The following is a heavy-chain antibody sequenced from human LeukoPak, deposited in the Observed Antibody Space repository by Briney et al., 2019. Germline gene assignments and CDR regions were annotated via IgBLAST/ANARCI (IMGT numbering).Heavy chain of an antibody. CDR3: ARDPPLYSGWAGNDY. D-gene: IGHD5-12*01. J-gene: IGHJ4*01. CDR1: GYTFTSYG. V-gene: IGHV1-18*01. Sequence: ASVKLCCTASGYTFTSYGISLVRQAPGQGLEWMGWISAYNGNTNYAQKLRGRVTMTTDTSTSTAYMELRRLRSDDTAVYYCARDPPLYSGWAGNDYWGQGT. CDR2: ISAYNGNT.